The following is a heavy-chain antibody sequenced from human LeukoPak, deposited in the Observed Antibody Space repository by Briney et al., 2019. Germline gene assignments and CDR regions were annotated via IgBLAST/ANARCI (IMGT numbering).Heavy chain of an antibody. CDR2: IWYDGSNK. Sequence: GRSLRLSCAASGFTFSSYGMHWVRQAPGKGLEWVAVIWYDGSNKYYADSVKGRFTISRDNSKNTLYLQMNSLRAEDTAVYYCAKDRASSGWYGAHDYWGQGTLVTVSS. D-gene: IGHD6-19*01. V-gene: IGHV3-33*06. J-gene: IGHJ4*02. CDR3: AKDRASSGWYGAHDY. CDR1: GFTFSSYG.